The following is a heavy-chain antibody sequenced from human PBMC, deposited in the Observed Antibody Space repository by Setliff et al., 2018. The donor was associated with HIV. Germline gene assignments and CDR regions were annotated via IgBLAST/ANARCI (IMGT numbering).Heavy chain of an antibody. Sequence: GASVKVSCKTSGYTLISYGVTWVRQVPGQGLEWVGWISTYNGNTNYAQKFQGRVTMTTDTSTSAAYLELRSLRSDDTAIYYCARVRTYSDFYYPAPIPSYYFDFWGQGTLVTVSS. D-gene: IGHD1-26*01. V-gene: IGHV1-18*01. CDR2: ISTYNGNT. CDR1: GYTLISYG. J-gene: IGHJ4*02. CDR3: ARVRTYSDFYYPAPIPSYYFDF.